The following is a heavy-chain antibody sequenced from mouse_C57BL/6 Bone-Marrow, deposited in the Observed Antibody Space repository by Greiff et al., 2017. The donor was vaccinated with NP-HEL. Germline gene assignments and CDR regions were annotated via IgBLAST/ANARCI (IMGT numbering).Heavy chain of an antibody. CDR3: ARYGDYSNPYYLDY. CDR1: GYTFTSYW. J-gene: IGHJ2*01. Sequence: QVQLQQPGAELVMPGASVKLSCKASGYTFTSYWMHWVKQRPGQGLEWIGEIDPSDSYTNYNQKFKGKSTLTVDKSSSTAYMQLSSLTSEDSAVYYCARYGDYSNPYYLDYWGQGTTLTVSS. V-gene: IGHV1-69*01. CDR2: IDPSDSYT. D-gene: IGHD2-5*01.